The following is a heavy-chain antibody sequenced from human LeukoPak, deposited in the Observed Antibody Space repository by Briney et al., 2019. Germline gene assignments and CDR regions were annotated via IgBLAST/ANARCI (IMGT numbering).Heavy chain of an antibody. D-gene: IGHD4-23*01. Sequence: SQTLSLTCTVSGGTISSSNYYWGWIRLPPGMELESIGSIYYRESPYYNPSLTSRLTISVDKAKNQFSLKLSAVTAADSAVYYCDRENNDYCGKKAFDYWGQGTLVTVSS. CDR3: DRENNDYCGKKAFDY. J-gene: IGHJ4*02. V-gene: IGHV4-39*02. CDR2: IYYRESP. CDR1: GGTISSSNYY.